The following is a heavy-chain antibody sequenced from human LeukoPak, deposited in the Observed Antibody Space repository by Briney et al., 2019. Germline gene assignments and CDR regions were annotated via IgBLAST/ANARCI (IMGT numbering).Heavy chain of an antibody. D-gene: IGHD2-15*01. CDR1: GGSISSYY. V-gene: IGHV4-4*07. Sequence: KPSEALSLTCTVSGGSISSYYWSWIRQPSGKGLEWIGRIYTSGSTNYNPSLKSRVTISVDKSKNQFSLKLSSVTAADAAVYYCARGAAKKAFDIWGQGTMVTVSS. CDR2: IYTSGST. CDR3: ARGAAKKAFDI. J-gene: IGHJ3*02.